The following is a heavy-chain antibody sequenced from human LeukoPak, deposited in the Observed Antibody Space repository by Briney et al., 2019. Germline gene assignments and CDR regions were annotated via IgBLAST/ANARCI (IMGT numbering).Heavy chain of an antibody. CDR1: GLASNNYA. CDR2: IKSKTDGGAI. J-gene: IGHJ3*02. CDR3: TTGGSSGYDPAFGI. Sequence: GGSLRLSCAASGLASNNYAMSWVRQAPGKGLEWVGRIKSKTDGGAIDYAAPVKGRFTISRDDSKNTLFLQMNSLKTEDSAVYYCTTGGSSGYDPAFGIWGQGTMVPVSS. V-gene: IGHV3-15*01. D-gene: IGHD5-12*01.